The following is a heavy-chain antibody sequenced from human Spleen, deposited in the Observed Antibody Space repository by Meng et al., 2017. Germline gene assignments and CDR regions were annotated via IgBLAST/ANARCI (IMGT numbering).Heavy chain of an antibody. J-gene: IGHJ4*02. Sequence: ASVKVSCKASGYRFTSYGISWVRQAPGQGLEWMRWISGHNDNINYAQKFQGRVTMTTDASTSTAYLELRRLKSDETAVYYCARGQYSSSSDYWGQGTLVTVSS. V-gene: IGHV1-18*01. D-gene: IGHD6-13*01. CDR3: ARGQYSSSSDY. CDR1: GYRFTSYG. CDR2: ISGHNDNI.